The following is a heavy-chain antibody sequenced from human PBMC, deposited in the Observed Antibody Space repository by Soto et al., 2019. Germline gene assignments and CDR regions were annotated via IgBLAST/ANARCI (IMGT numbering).Heavy chain of an antibody. Sequence: KPSETLSLTCSISGGSISFYYWSWIRQSPRQGLEWIGYVYDNGRPYYSPSLKSRVTISADTSKNQISLKLTSATAADTAVYYCARGVGSSPPRYWGRGTLVTVSS. J-gene: IGHJ4*02. CDR3: ARGVGSSPPRY. CDR2: VYDNGRP. CDR1: GGSISFYY. V-gene: IGHV4-59*01. D-gene: IGHD3-9*01.